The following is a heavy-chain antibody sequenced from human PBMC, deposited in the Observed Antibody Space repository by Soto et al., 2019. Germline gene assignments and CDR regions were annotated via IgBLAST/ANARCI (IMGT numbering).Heavy chain of an antibody. D-gene: IGHD6-19*01. CDR1: SDSISSYY. J-gene: IGHJ4*02. CDR2: TDYSGNT. V-gene: IGHV4-59*08. CDR3: ARAVGDPLYYLDY. Sequence: QVQLQESGPGLVRPSETLSLTCTVSSDSISSYYWIWIRQSPGKGLEWIGYTDYSGNTNYNPSLKRRVTISGDTSKNQFSVRLSSVTAADPAVYYCARAVGDPLYYLDYWGQGTLVTVSS.